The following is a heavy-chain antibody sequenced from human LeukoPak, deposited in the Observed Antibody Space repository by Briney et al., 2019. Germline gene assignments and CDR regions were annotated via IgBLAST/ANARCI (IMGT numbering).Heavy chain of an antibody. CDR3: ARGPTQWELLTPLDY. D-gene: IGHD1-26*01. CDR1: GGSISSSSYY. V-gene: IGHV4-39*07. CDR2: IYYSGST. Sequence: SETLSLTCTVSGGSISSSSYYWGWIRQPPGKGLEWIGSIYYSGSTYYNPSLKSRVTISVDTSKNQFSLKLSSVTAADTAVYYCARGPTQWELLTPLDYWGQGTLATVSS. J-gene: IGHJ4*02.